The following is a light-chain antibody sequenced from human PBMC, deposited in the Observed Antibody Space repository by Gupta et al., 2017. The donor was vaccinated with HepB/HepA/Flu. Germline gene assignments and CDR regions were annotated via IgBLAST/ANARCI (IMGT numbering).Light chain of an antibody. CDR1: QSISSW. V-gene: IGKV1-5*03. CDR3: QQDSSYWT. Sequence: DIQMTQSPSTLSASVGDRVTITCRASQSISSWLAWYQQKPGKAPKLLIYKASSLESGVPSRFSGSGSGTEFTLTSSSRQPDDFATYYCQQDSSYWTFGQGTKVEIK. CDR2: KAS. J-gene: IGKJ1*01.